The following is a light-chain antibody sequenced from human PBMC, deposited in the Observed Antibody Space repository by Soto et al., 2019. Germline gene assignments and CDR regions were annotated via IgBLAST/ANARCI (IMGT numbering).Light chain of an antibody. Sequence: SEMTQSPSALSGSVGDRLTITCRASQTISSWLAWYQQKPGKAPKLLIYRASTLKSGVPSRFSGSGSGTELTLTISRLQPDDFATYYCQNYSSYSGACGQGTKVDIK. CDR2: RAS. CDR1: QTISSW. J-gene: IGKJ1*01. CDR3: QNYSSYSGA. V-gene: IGKV1-5*03.